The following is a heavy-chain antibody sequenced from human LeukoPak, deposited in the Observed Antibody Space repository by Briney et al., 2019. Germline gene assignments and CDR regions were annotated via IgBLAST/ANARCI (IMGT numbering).Heavy chain of an antibody. CDR1: GGSFSGYY. D-gene: IGHD3-16*01. J-gene: IGHJ5*02. CDR2: MHYSGST. Sequence: SETLSLTCAVYGGSFSGYYWSWIRQPPGKGLEWIGYMHYSGSTNYNPSLKSRVTISVDTSKNQISLKLSSVTAADTAVYYCARRNGGNWFDPWGQGTLVTVSS. CDR3: ARRNGGNWFDP. V-gene: IGHV4-59*08.